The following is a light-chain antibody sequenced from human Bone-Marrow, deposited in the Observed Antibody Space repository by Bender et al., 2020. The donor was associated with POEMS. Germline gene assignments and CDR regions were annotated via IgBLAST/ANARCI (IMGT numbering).Light chain of an antibody. CDR3: AAWDDSVSGLE. CDR1: SSNIGSNY. CDR2: KND. J-gene: IGLJ2*01. V-gene: IGLV1-47*01. Sequence: QSVLTQSPSASGTPGQRVTISCSGSSSNIGSNYVYWYLQLPGTAPKLLMYKNDQRPSGVPDRFSASKSGTSSSLAISGLRSEDEGNYYCAAWDDSVSGLEFGGGTKMTVL.